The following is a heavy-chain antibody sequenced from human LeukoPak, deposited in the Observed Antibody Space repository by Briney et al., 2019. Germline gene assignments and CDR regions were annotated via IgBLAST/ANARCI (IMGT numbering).Heavy chain of an antibody. V-gene: IGHV4-59*12. CDR3: ARDRGIGRGYYYYGMDV. CDR2: IYYSGST. Sequence: KPSETLSLTCTVYGGSISSYYWSWIRQPPGKGLEWIGYIYYSGSTNYNPSLKSRVTISVDTSKNQFSLKLSSVTAADTAVYYCARDRGIGRGYYYYGMDVWGQGTTVTVSS. D-gene: IGHD6-13*01. CDR1: GGSISSYY. J-gene: IGHJ6*02.